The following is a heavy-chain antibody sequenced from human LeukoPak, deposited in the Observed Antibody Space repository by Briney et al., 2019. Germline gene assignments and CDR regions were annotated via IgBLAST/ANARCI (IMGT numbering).Heavy chain of an antibody. V-gene: IGHV3-33*01. CDR1: GFTFSSYG. D-gene: IGHD6-13*01. Sequence: GGSLRLSCAASGFTFSSYGMHWVRQAPGKGLEWVAVIWHDGSNKYYADSVKGRFTISRDNSKNTLYLQMNSLRAEDTAVYYCARDQAAAGTMVYNWFDPWGQGTLVTVSS. J-gene: IGHJ5*02. CDR2: IWHDGSNK. CDR3: ARDQAAAGTMVYNWFDP.